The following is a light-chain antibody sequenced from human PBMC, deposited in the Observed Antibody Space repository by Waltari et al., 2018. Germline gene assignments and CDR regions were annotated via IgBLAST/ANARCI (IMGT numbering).Light chain of an antibody. CDR2: KAS. CDR3: QQYNSYSYT. J-gene: IGKJ2*01. Sequence: DIQMTQSPSTLSASVGDRVTITCRASQSISSWLAWYQLKPGKAPKLLIYKASSLESGVPSRFSGSGSRTEFTLTISSLQPDDFATYYCQQYNSYSYTFGQGTKLEIK. CDR1: QSISSW. V-gene: IGKV1-5*03.